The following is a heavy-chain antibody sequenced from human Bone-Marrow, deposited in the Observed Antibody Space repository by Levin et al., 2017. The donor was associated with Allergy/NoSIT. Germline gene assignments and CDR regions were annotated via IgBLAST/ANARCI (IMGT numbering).Heavy chain of an antibody. V-gene: IGHV4-39*01. Sequence: PSETLSLSCTVSGGSISSSSYYWGWIRQPPGKGLEWIGSIYYSGSTYYNPSLKSRVTISVDTSKNQFSLNLNSVTAADTAVYYCARHEDIVATTGWGYFDYWGQGTLVTVSS. CDR2: IYYSGST. CDR3: ARHEDIVATTGWGYFDY. CDR1: GGSISSSSYY. D-gene: IGHD5-12*01. J-gene: IGHJ4*02.